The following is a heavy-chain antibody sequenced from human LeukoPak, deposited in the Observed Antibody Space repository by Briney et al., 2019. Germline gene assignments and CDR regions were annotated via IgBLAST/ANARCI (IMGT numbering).Heavy chain of an antibody. D-gene: IGHD6-6*01. CDR3: ATLGRLATRRFDY. V-gene: IGHV4-39*07. CDR1: GGSISSSSYY. CDR2: INHSGST. Sequence: PSETLSLTCTVSGGSISSSSYYWGWIRQPPGKGLEWIGEINHSGSTNYNPSLKSRVTISVDTSKNQFSLKLSSVTAADTAVYYCATLGRLATRRFDYWGQGTLVTVSS. J-gene: IGHJ4*02.